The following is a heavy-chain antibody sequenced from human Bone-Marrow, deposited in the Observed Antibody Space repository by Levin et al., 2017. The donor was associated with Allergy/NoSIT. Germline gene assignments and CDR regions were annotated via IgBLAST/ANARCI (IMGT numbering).Heavy chain of an antibody. J-gene: IGHJ4*02. CDR3: ARVVPAAILDY. V-gene: IGHV4-39*01. CDR2: IYYSGST. Sequence: SETLSLTCTVSGGSISSSSYYWGWIRQPPGKGLEWIGSIYYSGSTYYNPSLKSRVTISVDTSKNQFSLKLSSVTAADTAVYYCARVVPAAILDYWGQGTLVTVSS. D-gene: IGHD2-2*02. CDR1: GGSISSSSYY.